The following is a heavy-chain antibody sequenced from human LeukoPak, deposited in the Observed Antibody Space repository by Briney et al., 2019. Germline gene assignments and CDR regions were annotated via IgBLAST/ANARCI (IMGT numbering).Heavy chain of an antibody. CDR1: GGSISSYY. CDR2: IYTSGST. V-gene: IGHV4-4*07. D-gene: IGHD2-2*01. J-gene: IGHJ5*02. CDR3: ARIGCSSTSCYLSNWFDP. Sequence: SETLSLTCTVSGGSISSYYWSWIRQPAGKGLEWIGRIYTSGSTNYNPSLKSRVTMSVDTSKNQFSLKLSSVTAADTAVYYCARIGCSSTSCYLSNWFDPWGQGTLVTVSS.